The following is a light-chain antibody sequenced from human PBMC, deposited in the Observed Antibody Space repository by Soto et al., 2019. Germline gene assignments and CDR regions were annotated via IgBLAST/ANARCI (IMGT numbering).Light chain of an antibody. CDR3: SSYTSTSTLV. J-gene: IGLJ3*02. V-gene: IGLV2-14*03. CDR2: DVT. Sequence: QSALTQPASVSGSPGQSITISCTGTSSDVGGYDYVCWYQHHPGKAPKLLIFDVTNRPSGVSNRFSGSKSGNTASLTISGLEAEDEADYHCSSYTSTSTLVFGGGTKLTVL. CDR1: SSDVGGYDY.